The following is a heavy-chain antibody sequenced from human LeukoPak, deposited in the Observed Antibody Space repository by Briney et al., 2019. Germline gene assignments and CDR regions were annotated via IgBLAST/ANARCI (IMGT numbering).Heavy chain of an antibody. Sequence: GASVKVSRKASGGTFSSYAISWVRQAPGQGLEWMGRIIPILGIANYAQKFQGRVTITADKSTGTAYMELSSLRSEDTAVYYCARDDYPYYDILTGLDYWGQGTLVTVSS. CDR3: ARDDYPYYDILTGLDY. J-gene: IGHJ4*02. D-gene: IGHD3-9*01. CDR1: GGTFSSYA. CDR2: IIPILGIA. V-gene: IGHV1-69*04.